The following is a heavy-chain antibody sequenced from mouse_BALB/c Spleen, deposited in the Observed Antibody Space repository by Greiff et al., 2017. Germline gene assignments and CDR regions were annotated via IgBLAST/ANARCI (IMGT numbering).Heavy chain of an antibody. J-gene: IGHJ2*01. CDR3: ARPLYYFDY. Sequence: EVMLVESGGGLVQPGGSLKLSCAASGFTFSSYGMSWVRQTPDKRLELVATINSNGGSTYYPDSVKGRFTISRDNAKNTLYLQMSSLKSEDTAMFYCARPLYYFDYWGQGTTLTVSS. V-gene: IGHV5-6-3*01. CDR2: INSNGGST. D-gene: IGHD6-1*01. CDR1: GFTFSSYG.